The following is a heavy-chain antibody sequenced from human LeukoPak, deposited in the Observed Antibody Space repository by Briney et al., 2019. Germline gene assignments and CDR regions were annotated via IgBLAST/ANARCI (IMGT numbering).Heavy chain of an antibody. D-gene: IGHD3-10*01. J-gene: IGHJ4*02. V-gene: IGHV3-11*05. Sequence: PGGSLRLPCAAPGFTFSDYYMTWIRQAPGKGLEWVSYISSSSGYTYYADSVKGRFTISRDNTRNSLYLQMNSLRAEDTAVYYCARARGTSGSGSYYIDYWGQGTLVTVSS. CDR1: GFTFSDYY. CDR3: ARARGTSGSGSYYIDY. CDR2: ISSSSGYT.